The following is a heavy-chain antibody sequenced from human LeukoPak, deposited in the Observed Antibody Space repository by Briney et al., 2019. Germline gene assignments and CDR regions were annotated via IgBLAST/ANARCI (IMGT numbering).Heavy chain of an antibody. J-gene: IGHJ4*02. Sequence: PGGSLRLSCAASGFTFSSYWMRWVRQPPGKGLEWVANIKNDGSEKDYVDSVKGRFTISRDNAKNSLYLQMNSLRAEDTAVYYCARGLRWCDYWGQGTLVTVPS. V-gene: IGHV3-7*01. CDR1: GFTFSSYW. D-gene: IGHD4-23*01. CDR2: IKNDGSEK. CDR3: ARGLRWCDY.